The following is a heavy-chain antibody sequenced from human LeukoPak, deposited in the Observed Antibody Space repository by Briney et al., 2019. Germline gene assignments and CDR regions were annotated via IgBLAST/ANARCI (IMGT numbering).Heavy chain of an antibody. Sequence: PSETLSLTCTVSGGSISSYYWSWIRQPPGKGLEWIGYIYYSGSTNYNPSLKSRVTISVDTSKNQFSLKLSSVTAADTAVYYCARGAWVGILSGYFNVYWGQRTPLTV. J-gene: IGHJ4*02. D-gene: IGHD3-9*01. CDR1: GGSISSYY. V-gene: IGHV4-59*01. CDR2: IYYSGST. CDR3: ARGAWVGILSGYFNVY.